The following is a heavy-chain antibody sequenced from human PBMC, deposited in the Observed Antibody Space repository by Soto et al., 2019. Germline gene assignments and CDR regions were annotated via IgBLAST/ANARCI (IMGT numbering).Heavy chain of an antibody. Sequence: SSETLSLTCTVSGGSISSGDYYWSWIRQPPGKGLEWIGYIYYSGSTYYNPSLKSRVTISVDTSKNQFSLKLSSVTAADTAVYYCARDRGLMLFDYWGQRTLVTVSS. V-gene: IGHV4-30-4*01. CDR1: GGSISSGDYY. J-gene: IGHJ4*02. CDR3: ARDRGLMLFDY. CDR2: IYYSGST. D-gene: IGHD2-8*01.